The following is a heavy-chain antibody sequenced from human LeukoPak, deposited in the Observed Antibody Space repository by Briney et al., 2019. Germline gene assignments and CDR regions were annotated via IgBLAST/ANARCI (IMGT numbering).Heavy chain of an antibody. V-gene: IGHV1-2*02. CDR1: GYTLTGYY. J-gene: IGHJ4*02. Sequence: ASVKVSCKASGYTLTGYYMHWVRQAPGQGLEWMGWINPNSGGTNYAQKFQGRVTMTRDASISTAYMELSRLRSDDTAVYYCARTLFIAAVSSCFDYWGQGTLVTVSS. D-gene: IGHD6-13*01. CDR3: ARTLFIAAVSSCFDY. CDR2: INPNSGGT.